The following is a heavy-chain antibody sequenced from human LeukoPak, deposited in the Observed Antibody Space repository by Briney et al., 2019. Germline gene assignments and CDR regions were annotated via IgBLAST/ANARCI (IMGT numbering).Heavy chain of an antibody. CDR1: GYTFTGYY. J-gene: IGHJ3*02. CDR3: ARGTEIYYDSSGYYYEVIGAFDI. Sequence: ASVKVSCKASGYTFTGYYMHWVRQAPGQGLEWMGRSNPNSGGTNYAQKFQGRVTMTRDTSISTAYMELSRLRSDDTAVYYCARGTEIYYDSSGYYYEVIGAFDIWGQGTMVTVSS. CDR2: SNPNSGGT. V-gene: IGHV1-2*06. D-gene: IGHD3-22*01.